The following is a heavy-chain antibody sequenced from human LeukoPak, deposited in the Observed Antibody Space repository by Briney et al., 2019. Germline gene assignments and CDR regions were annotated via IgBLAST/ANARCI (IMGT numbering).Heavy chain of an antibody. V-gene: IGHV3-9*03. CDR1: GFTFEDYA. CDR3: AKGAKYSSSSGEWDV. D-gene: IGHD6-6*01. J-gene: IGHJ6*04. Sequence: GRSLRLSCAVSGFTFEDYAMHWVRQAPGKGLEWVSGISWNSGSIGYADSVKGRFTISRDNAKNSLYLQMNSLRAEDMALYYCAKGAKYSSSSGEWDVWGKGTTVTVSS. CDR2: ISWNSGSI.